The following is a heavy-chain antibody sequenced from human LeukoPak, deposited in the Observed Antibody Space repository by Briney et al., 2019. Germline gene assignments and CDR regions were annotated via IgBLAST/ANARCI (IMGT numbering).Heavy chain of an antibody. CDR3: ATSYDMGWLIGY. D-gene: IGHD3/OR15-3a*01. CDR2: IKQDGGET. J-gene: IGHJ4*02. V-gene: IGHV3-7*03. CDR1: EFTFGDTW. Sequence: GGSLRLSCAASEFTFGDTWMNWVRQAPGQGLEWVANIKQDGGETFYVASVKGRFTISRDNSKNSLYLQMNTLRAEDTALYYCATSYDMGWLIGYWGQGTLVTVSS.